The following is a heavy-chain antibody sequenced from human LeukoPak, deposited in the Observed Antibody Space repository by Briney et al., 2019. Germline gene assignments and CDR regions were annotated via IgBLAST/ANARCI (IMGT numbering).Heavy chain of an antibody. D-gene: IGHD3-3*01. CDR1: GGSISSSSYY. J-gene: IGHJ5*02. CDR2: IYYSGNT. CDR3: ARLYDFWSGDHNWFDP. V-gene: IGHV4-39*01. Sequence: SETLSLTCTVSGGSISSSSYYWGWVRQPPGKGLEWIGSIYYSGNTYYNPSLKSRVTISVDTSKNQFSLKLSSVTAADTAVYYCARLYDFWSGDHNWFDPWGQGTLVIVSS.